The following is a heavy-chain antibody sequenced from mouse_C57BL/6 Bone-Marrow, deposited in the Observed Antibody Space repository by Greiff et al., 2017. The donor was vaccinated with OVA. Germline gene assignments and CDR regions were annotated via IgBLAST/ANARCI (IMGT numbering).Heavy chain of an antibody. Sequence: QVQLQQPGTELVKPGASVKLSCKASGYTFTSYWMHWVKQRPGQGLECLFPLPPLPCGTTSNEKFKSKATLTVDKSSSTAYMQLSSLTSEDSAVYYCARYYYGPHWYFDVWGTGTTVTVSS. J-gene: IGHJ1*03. V-gene: IGHV1-53*01. D-gene: IGHD1-1*01. CDR1: GYTFTSYW. CDR3: ARYYYGPHWYFDV. CDR2: LPPLPCGT.